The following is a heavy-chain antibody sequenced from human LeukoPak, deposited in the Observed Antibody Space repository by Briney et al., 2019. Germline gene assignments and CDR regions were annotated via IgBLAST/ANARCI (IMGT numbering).Heavy chain of an antibody. J-gene: IGHJ3*02. Sequence: GGSLRLSCAASGFTFSNAWMSWVRQAPGKGLEWVGRIKSKTDGGTTDYAAPVKGRFTFSRDDSKNTLYLQMNSLKTEDTAVYYCTTRCSGGSCYSEDAFDIWGQGTMVTVSS. CDR2: IKSKTDGGTT. CDR1: GFTFSNAW. V-gene: IGHV3-15*01. CDR3: TTRCSGGSCYSEDAFDI. D-gene: IGHD2-15*01.